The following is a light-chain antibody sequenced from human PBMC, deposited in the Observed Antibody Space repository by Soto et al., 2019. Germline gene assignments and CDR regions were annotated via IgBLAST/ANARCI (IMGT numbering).Light chain of an antibody. J-gene: IGKJ1*01. Sequence: DIQMTQSPSTVSASVGDRVTITCRASQSISSWLAWYQQKPGKAPKVLIYDASSLKSGVPSRFSGSGSGTEFTLTISSLQPDDLATYYCHQYNRYSSTFCQGTKVEIK. CDR1: QSISSW. V-gene: IGKV1-5*01. CDR3: HQYNRYSST. CDR2: DAS.